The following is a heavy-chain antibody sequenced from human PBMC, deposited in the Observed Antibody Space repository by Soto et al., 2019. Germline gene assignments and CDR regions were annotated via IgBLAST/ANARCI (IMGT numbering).Heavy chain of an antibody. CDR3: ARDSWNSYYYYYGMDV. V-gene: IGHV4-59*01. D-gene: IGHD1-7*01. Sequence: ETLSLTCTVSGASIRSYYWSWIRQPPGKGLEWIGYIYYSGSTNYNPSLKSRVTISLDTSKSEVSLKLSSVTAADTAVYYCARDSWNSYYYYYGMDVWGQGTTVTVSS. J-gene: IGHJ6*02. CDR2: IYYSGST. CDR1: GASIRSYY.